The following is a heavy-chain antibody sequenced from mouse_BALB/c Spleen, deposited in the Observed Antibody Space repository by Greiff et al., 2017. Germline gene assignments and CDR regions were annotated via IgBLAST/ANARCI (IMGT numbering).Heavy chain of an antibody. J-gene: IGHJ1*01. V-gene: IGHV1-82*01. CDR3: ARSGPSRHWYFDV. D-gene: IGHD3-1*01. CDR2: IYPGDGDT. Sequence: VMLVESGPELVKPGASVKISCKASGYAFSSSWMNWVKQRPGPGLEWIGRIYPGDGDTNYNGKFKGKATLTADKSSSTAYMQLSSLTSVDSAVYFCARSGPSRHWYFDVWGAGTTVTVSS. CDR1: GYAFSSSW.